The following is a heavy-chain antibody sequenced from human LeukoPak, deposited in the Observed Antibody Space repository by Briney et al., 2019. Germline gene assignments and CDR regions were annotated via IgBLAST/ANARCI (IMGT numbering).Heavy chain of an antibody. V-gene: IGHV3-23*01. CDR2: ISGSGGST. Sequence: PGGSLRLSCAASGFTFSSYAMSWVRQAPGKGLEWVSAISGSGGSTYYADSVQGRFTISRDPSKNSLYLQMNSLKVEDTAIYYCVNGEREYYYYMDAWGKGTSVTVSS. CDR3: VNGEREYYYYMDA. J-gene: IGHJ6*03. D-gene: IGHD2/OR15-2a*01. CDR1: GFTFSSYA.